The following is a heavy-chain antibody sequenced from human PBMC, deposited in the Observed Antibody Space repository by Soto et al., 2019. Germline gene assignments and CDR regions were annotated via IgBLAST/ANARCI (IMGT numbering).Heavy chain of an antibody. CDR2: IWYDGSNK. CDR1: GFTFSSYG. CDR3: ARVSGADIVAAITSYYYYGMDV. V-gene: IGHV3-33*01. D-gene: IGHD5-12*01. Sequence: PVGSLRLSCAASGFTFSSYGMHWVRQAPGKGLEWVAVIWYDGSNKYYADSVKGRFTISRDNSKNTLYLQMNSLRAEDTAVYYCARVSGADIVAAITSYYYYGMDVWGQGTTVTVSS. J-gene: IGHJ6*02.